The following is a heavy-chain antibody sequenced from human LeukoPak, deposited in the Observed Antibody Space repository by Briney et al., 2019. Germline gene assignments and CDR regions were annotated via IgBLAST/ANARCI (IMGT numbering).Heavy chain of an antibody. CDR2: ISSSGSTI. D-gene: IGHD3-22*01. J-gene: IGHJ4*02. V-gene: IGHV3-48*03. CDR1: GFTFSSYE. CDR3: AREVEHYDSSGYYYRTGFDY. Sequence: GGSLRLSCAASGFTFSSYEMNWVRQAPGKGLEWVSYISSSGSTIYYADSVKGRFTISRDNAKNSLYLQMNSLRAEDTAVYYCAREVEHYDSSGYYYRTGFDYWGQGTLVTVSS.